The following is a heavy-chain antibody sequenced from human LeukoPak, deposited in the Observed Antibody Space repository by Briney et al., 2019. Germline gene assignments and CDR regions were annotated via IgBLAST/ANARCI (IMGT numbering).Heavy chain of an antibody. Sequence: PSETLSLTCTVSGGSISSYYWSWIRQPPGKGLEWIGYIYYSGSTNYNPSLKSRVTISVDTSKNQFSLKLSSVTAADTAVYHCARSEGGDYYDSSGYFDYWGQGTLVTVSS. D-gene: IGHD3-22*01. V-gene: IGHV4-59*01. J-gene: IGHJ4*02. CDR1: GGSISSYY. CDR2: IYYSGST. CDR3: ARSEGGDYYDSSGYFDY.